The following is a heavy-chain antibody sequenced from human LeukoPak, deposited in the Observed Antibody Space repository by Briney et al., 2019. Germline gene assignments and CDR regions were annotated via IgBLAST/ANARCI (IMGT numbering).Heavy chain of an antibody. D-gene: IGHD3-22*01. CDR1: GFTFDDYA. CDR2: ISGSGGST. CDR3: AKDTYDSSGYLNFGY. Sequence: SGGSLRLSCAASGFTFDDYAMHWVRQAPGKGLEWISAISGSGGSTYYADSVKGRFTISRDNSKNTLYLQMNSLRAEDTAVYYCAKDTYDSSGYLNFGYWGQGTLVTVSS. J-gene: IGHJ4*02. V-gene: IGHV3-23*01.